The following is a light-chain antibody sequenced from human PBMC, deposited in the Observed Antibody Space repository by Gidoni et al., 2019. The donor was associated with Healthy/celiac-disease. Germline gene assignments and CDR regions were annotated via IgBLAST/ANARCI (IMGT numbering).Light chain of an antibody. CDR2: DAS. V-gene: IGKV3-11*01. CDR3: QQRSNWPPWT. CDR1: QSVSSY. Sequence: EIVLTQSHATLSLSPGERATLPCRASQSVSSYLAWYQQKPGQAPRLLIYDASNRATGIPARFSGSGSGTDFTLTISSLEPEDFAVYYCQQRSNWPPWTFGQGTKLEIK. J-gene: IGKJ2*01.